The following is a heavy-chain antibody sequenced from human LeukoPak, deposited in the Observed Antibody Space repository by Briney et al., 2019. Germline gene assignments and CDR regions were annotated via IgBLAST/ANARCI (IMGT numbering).Heavy chain of an antibody. CDR2: IDSDGSGP. CDR1: GFTLSSYW. CDR3: ARDSIAVTGDFDF. V-gene: IGHV3-74*01. Sequence: PGGSLRLSCAASGFTLSSYWMHWVRQTPGKGLVWVSLIDSDGSGPTYADSVKGRFTISRDNSKNTLYLQMNSLRAEDTAVYYCARDSIAVTGDFDFWGQGTLVTVSS. D-gene: IGHD6-19*01. J-gene: IGHJ4*02.